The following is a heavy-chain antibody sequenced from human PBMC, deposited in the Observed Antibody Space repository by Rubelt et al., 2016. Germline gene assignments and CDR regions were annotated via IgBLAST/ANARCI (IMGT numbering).Heavy chain of an antibody. J-gene: IGHJ6*03. CDR2: INRCGST. D-gene: IGHD6-19*01. CDR1: GGSFDHYY. Sequence: QVLLQQWGAGLFQPSETLSLTCAVYGGSFDHYYWTWIRQPPGKGLEWIGEINRCGSTSFSPSLKSRLTISIDTSKSQFSLGLSSVTAADTAVYYCVRGLAAGCHMDVWGKGTTVTVSS. V-gene: IGHV4-34*01. CDR3: VRGLAAGCHMDV.